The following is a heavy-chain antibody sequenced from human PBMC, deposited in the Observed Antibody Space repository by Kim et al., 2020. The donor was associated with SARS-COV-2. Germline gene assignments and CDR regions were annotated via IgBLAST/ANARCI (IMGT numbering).Heavy chain of an antibody. CDR1: GGSITSSSFY. CDR2: IHHSGTT. V-gene: IGHV4-39*01. J-gene: IGHJ4*02. Sequence: SETLSLTCAVSGGSITSSSFYWGWVRQPPGKGLEWIGSIHHSGTTRYNSSLESRVTISVDSSKNEFSLRVTSVTAADTAVYYCAGTSSSGWYIIDYWGQGTLVTVSS. D-gene: IGHD6-19*01. CDR3: AGTSSSGWYIIDY.